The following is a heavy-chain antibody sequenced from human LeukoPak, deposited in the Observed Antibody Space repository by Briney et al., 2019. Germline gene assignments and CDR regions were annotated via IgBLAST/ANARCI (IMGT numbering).Heavy chain of an antibody. V-gene: IGHV3-48*04. CDR1: GVTFSSYS. CDR2: ISSSSSTI. D-gene: IGHD3-10*01. J-gene: IGHJ4*02. CDR3: ARDLTMFDY. Sequence: GGSLRLSCAASGVTFSSYSMNWVRQAPGKGLEWVSYISSSSSTIYYADSVKGRFTISRDNAKNSLYLQMNSLRAEDTAVYYCARDLTMFDYWGQGTLVTVSS.